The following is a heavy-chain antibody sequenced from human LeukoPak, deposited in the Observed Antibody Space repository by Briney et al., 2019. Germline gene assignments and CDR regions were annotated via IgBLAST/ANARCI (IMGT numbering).Heavy chain of an antibody. CDR2: IYSGGST. V-gene: IGHV3-53*01. J-gene: IGHJ6*03. Sequence: GGSLRLSCAASGLIVSSNYMNWVRQAPGKGLEWVSMIYSGGSTHYADSVKGRFTVSRDNSKNTLYLQMNSLRAEDTAVYFCARVLSGRGSLYSYYYYMDVWGKGTTVTISS. D-gene: IGHD3-16*02. CDR1: GLIVSSNY. CDR3: ARVLSGRGSLYSYYYYMDV.